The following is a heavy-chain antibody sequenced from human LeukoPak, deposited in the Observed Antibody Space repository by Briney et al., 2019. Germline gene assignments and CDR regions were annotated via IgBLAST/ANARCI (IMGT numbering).Heavy chain of an antibody. CDR2: INPNSGGT. CDR3: ARDMAGTAFDI. V-gene: IGHV1-2*02. Sequence: ASVKVSCKASGITFTSSAVQWVRQARGQRLEWMGWINPNSGGTNYAQKFQGRVTMTRDTSISTAYMELSRLRSDDTAVYYCARDMAGTAFDIWGQGTMVTVSS. CDR1: GITFTSSA. D-gene: IGHD1-1*01. J-gene: IGHJ3*02.